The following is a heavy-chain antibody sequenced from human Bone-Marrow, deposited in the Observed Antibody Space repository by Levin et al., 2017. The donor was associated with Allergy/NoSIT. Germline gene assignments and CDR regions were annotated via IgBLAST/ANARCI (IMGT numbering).Heavy chain of an antibody. CDR1: GFSLSTSGVG. CDR2: IYWDEDK. D-gene: IGHD3-9*01. V-gene: IGHV2-5*02. Sequence: GSGPTLVKPTQTLTLTCTFSGFSLSTSGVGVGWIRQPPGKALEWLALIYWDEDKRYSPSLRSRLTITKDTSKNQVVLAMTNMDPVDTATYFCAHRQYRYSDWSGGAFEIWGQGTMVAVSS. J-gene: IGHJ3*02. CDR3: AHRQYRYSDWSGGAFEI.